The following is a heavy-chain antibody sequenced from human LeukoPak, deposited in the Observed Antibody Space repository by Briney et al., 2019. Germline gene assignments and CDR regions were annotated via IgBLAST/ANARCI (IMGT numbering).Heavy chain of an antibody. J-gene: IGHJ4*02. CDR3: AKVWQQLVKYYFDY. CDR2: ISGSGGST. V-gene: IGHV3-23*01. D-gene: IGHD6-13*01. Sequence: GGSLSLSCAASGFTFSSYAMSWVRPAAGKGLEWVSAISGSGGSTYDADSVKGRFTISRDNSKNTLYLQMSSLRAEDTAVYYCAKVWQQLVKYYFDYWGQGTLVTVSS. CDR1: GFTFSSYA.